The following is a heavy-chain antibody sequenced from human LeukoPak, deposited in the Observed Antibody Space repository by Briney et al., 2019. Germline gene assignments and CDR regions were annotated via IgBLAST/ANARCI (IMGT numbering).Heavy chain of an antibody. CDR3: ARVGVWSYFDY. Sequence: ASVKVSCKASGYTFTSYYMHWVRQAPGQGLEWMGIINPSGGSTSYAQKFQGRVTMTRETSTSTVYMELRSLRSEDTAVYYCARVGVWSYFDYWGQGTLVTVSS. V-gene: IGHV1-46*01. D-gene: IGHD2-8*02. CDR1: GYTFTSYY. J-gene: IGHJ4*02. CDR2: INPSGGST.